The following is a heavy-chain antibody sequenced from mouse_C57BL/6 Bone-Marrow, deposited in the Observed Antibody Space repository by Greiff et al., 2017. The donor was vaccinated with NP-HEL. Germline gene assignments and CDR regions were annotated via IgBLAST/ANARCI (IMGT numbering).Heavy chain of an antibody. Sequence: EVMLVESGGGLVKPGGSLKLSCAASGFTFSSYTMSWVRQTPEKRLEWVATISGGGGNTYYPDSVKGRFTISRDNAKNTLYLQMSSLRSEDTALYYCARHAWFAYWGQGTLVTVSA. CDR1: GFTFSSYT. CDR3: ARHAWFAY. V-gene: IGHV5-9*01. CDR2: ISGGGGNT. J-gene: IGHJ3*01.